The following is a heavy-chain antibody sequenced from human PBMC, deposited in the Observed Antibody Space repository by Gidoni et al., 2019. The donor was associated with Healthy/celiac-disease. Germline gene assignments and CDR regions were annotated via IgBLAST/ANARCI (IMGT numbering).Heavy chain of an antibody. CDR1: GFTVSSNY. V-gene: IGHV3-66*01. D-gene: IGHD3-22*01. CDR2: IYSGGST. Sequence: EVQLVESGGGLVQPGGSLILSCAASGFTVSSNYMSWVRQAPGKGLEWVSVIYSGGSTYYADSVKGRFTISRDNSKNTLYLQMNSLRAEDTAVYYCARDFGGYFQPSGYFDYWGQGTLVTVSS. CDR3: ARDFGGYFQPSGYFDY. J-gene: IGHJ4*02.